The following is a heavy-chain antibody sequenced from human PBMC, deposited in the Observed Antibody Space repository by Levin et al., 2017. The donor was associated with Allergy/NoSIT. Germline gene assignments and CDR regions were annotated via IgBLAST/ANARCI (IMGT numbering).Heavy chain of an antibody. D-gene: IGHD5-18*01. Sequence: LSLTCAASGFTFSSSWMHWVRQAPGKGLVWVSRINSDGSSTSYADSVKGRFTISRDNAKNTLYLQMNSLRAEDTAVYYCARVPRYSYGFDYWGQGTLVTVSS. CDR2: INSDGSST. CDR3: ARVPRYSYGFDY. V-gene: IGHV3-74*01. J-gene: IGHJ4*02. CDR1: GFTFSSSW.